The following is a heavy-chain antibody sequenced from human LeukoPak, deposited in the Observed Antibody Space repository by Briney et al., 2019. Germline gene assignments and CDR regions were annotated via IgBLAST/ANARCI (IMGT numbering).Heavy chain of an antibody. CDR2: ISPGDSDT. CDR1: GYSLTSYW. CDR3: ARQAVAGIWWFNP. D-gene: IGHD6-19*01. Sequence: ESLKISCKGSGYSLTSYWIGWVRQMPGKGLEWMGIISPGDSDTRYSPSFQGQVTISADKSISTAYLQWSSLKASDTAMYYCARQAVAGIWWFNPWGQGTLVTVSS. V-gene: IGHV5-51*01. J-gene: IGHJ5*02.